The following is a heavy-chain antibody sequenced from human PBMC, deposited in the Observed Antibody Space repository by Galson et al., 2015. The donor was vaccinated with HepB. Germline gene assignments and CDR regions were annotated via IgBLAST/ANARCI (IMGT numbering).Heavy chain of an antibody. J-gene: IGHJ3*02. CDR2: ISYDGSNK. CDR1: GFTFSSYG. D-gene: IGHD3-3*01. Sequence: SLRLSCAASGFTFSSYGIHWVRQAPGKGLEWVAVISYDGSNKYYADSVKGRFTISRDNSKNTLYLQMNSLRAEDTAVYYCAKVLPLYFDLDAFDIWGQGTMVTVSS. V-gene: IGHV3-30*18. CDR3: AKVLPLYFDLDAFDI.